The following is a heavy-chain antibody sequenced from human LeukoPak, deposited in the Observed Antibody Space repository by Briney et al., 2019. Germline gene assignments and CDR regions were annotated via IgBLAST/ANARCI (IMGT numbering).Heavy chain of an antibody. V-gene: IGHV3-7*01. CDR1: GFTFSSYW. J-gene: IGHJ6*03. D-gene: IGHD3-10*01. CDR3: ASEVPYYYYMDV. CDR2: IKQDGSDK. Sequence: PGGSLRLSCAASGFTFSSYWMSWVRQAPGKGLEWVANIKQDGSDKYYVDSVKGRFTISRDSAKNSLYLQMNSLRAEDTAVYYCASEVPYYYYMDVWGKGTTVTVSS.